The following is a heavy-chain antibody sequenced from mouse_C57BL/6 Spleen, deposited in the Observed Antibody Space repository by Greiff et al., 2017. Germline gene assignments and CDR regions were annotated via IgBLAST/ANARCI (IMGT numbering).Heavy chain of an antibody. CDR1: GYTFTDYY. CDR2: IYPGSGNT. CDR3: ARGGYYVDWYCDV. Sequence: QVQLQQSGAELVRPGASVKLSCKASGYTFTDYYINWVKQRPGQGLEWIARIYPGSGNTYYNEKFKGKATLTAEKSSSTAYMQLSSLTSEDSAVYFCARGGYYVDWYCDVWGTGTTVTVSS. V-gene: IGHV1-76*01. J-gene: IGHJ1*03. D-gene: IGHD2-3*01.